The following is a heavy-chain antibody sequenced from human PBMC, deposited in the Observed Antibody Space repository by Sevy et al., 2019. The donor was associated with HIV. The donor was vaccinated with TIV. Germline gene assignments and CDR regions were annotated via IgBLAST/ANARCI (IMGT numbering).Heavy chain of an antibody. CDR1: GFTFNTYA. V-gene: IGHV3-23*01. D-gene: IGHD3-3*01. Sequence: GSLRLSCTASGFTFNTYAMSWLRQARGKGPEWVATIGSSVGNTDYAASVKGRFTISSDNSKSALYLEMNRLRVEDTAVYYCVKGKSVTTFGVSIMPFDFWGQGTLVTVSS. CDR2: IGSSVGNT. CDR3: VKGKSVTTFGVSIMPFDF. J-gene: IGHJ4*02.